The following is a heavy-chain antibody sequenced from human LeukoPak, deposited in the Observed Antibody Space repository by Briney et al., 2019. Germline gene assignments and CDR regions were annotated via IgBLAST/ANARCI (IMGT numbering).Heavy chain of an antibody. Sequence: PGGSLRLSCAASGFTFSSYAMHWVRQAPGKGLEWVAVISYDGGNKYYADSVKGRFTISRDNSKNTLYLQMNSLRAEDTAVYYCAGYDSSGYYDAFDIWGQGTMVTVSS. CDR3: AGYDSSGYYDAFDI. J-gene: IGHJ3*02. CDR2: ISYDGGNK. CDR1: GFTFSSYA. V-gene: IGHV3-30-3*01. D-gene: IGHD3-22*01.